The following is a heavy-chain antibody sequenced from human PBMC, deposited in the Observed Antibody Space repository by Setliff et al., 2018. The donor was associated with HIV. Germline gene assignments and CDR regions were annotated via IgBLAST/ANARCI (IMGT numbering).Heavy chain of an antibody. D-gene: IGHD1-26*01. CDR1: GFTFSAYS. V-gene: IGHV3-48*04. Sequence: GGSLRLSCAASGFTFSAYSMTWVRQAPGRGLEWVSYITSSGTTTLYGDSMRGRFTASRDNAESSMYLQMNSLRAEDTAIYYCARDDPAGGIDFWGQGTLVTVSS. CDR3: ARDDPAGGIDF. CDR2: ITSSGTTT. J-gene: IGHJ4*02.